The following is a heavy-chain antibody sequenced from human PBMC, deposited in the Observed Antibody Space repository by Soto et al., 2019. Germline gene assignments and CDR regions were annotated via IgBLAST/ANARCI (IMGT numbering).Heavy chain of an antibody. CDR1: GFTFSSYA. CDR2: ISGSGGST. Sequence: EVQLLESGGGLVQPGGSLRLSCAASGFTFSSYAMSWVRQAPGKGLEWVSAISGSGGSTYYADSVKGRFTISRDNSKKTLYLQMSSLRADDLAVYFCARGSKDSYPGSRIFDFWGRGTLVTVSS. J-gene: IGHJ4*02. D-gene: IGHD3-10*01. CDR3: ARGSKDSYPGSRIFDF. V-gene: IGHV3-23*01.